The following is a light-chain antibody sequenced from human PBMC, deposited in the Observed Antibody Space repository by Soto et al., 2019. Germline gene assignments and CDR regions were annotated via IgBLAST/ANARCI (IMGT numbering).Light chain of an antibody. CDR1: SSDVGGYNF. V-gene: IGLV2-8*01. J-gene: IGLJ3*02. CDR3: SSYAGSNSFVV. Sequence: QSALTQPPSASGSPGQSVTISCTGTSSDVGGYNFVSWYQHHPGKAPKIMIYEVSKRPSGVPDRFSGSKSANTASLTVSGLQAKDEADYYCSSYAGSNSFVVFGGGTKLTVL. CDR2: EVS.